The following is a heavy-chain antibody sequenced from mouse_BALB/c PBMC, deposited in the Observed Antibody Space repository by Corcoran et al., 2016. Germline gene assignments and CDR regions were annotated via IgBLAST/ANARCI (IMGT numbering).Heavy chain of an antibody. CDR1: GYTFTSYY. Sequence: QVQLQQSGPELVKPGASVRISCKASGYTFTSYYIHWVKQRPGQGLEWIGWIYPGNVNTKYNEKFKGKATLTADKSSSTAYMQLSSLTSEDSAVYFCARWPYDGYSLYAMDYWGQGTSVTVSS. D-gene: IGHD2-3*01. V-gene: IGHV1S56*01. CDR3: ARWPYDGYSLYAMDY. CDR2: IYPGNVNT. J-gene: IGHJ4*01.